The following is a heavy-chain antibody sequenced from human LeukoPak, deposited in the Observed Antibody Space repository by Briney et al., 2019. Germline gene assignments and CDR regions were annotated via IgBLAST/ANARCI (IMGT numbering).Heavy chain of an antibody. J-gene: IGHJ4*02. CDR1: GFSFSSYG. V-gene: IGHV3-30*02. D-gene: IGHD3-9*01. CDR3: ASRYYDILTGYSYFDY. CDR2: IRYDGSNK. Sequence: GGSLRLSCAGSGFSFSSYGMHWVRQAPGKGLEWVAFIRYDGSNKYYADSVKGRFTISRDNSKNTLYLQMNSLRAEDTAVYYCASRYYDILTGYSYFDYWGQGTLVTVSS.